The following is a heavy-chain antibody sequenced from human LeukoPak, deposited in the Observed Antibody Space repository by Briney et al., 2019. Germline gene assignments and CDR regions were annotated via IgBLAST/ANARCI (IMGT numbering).Heavy chain of an antibody. CDR1: GGTFSSYA. V-gene: IGHV1-69*13. CDR3: ARDRRPNIVVVPAAFDY. D-gene: IGHD2-2*01. CDR2: IIPILGTA. Sequence: GASVKVSCKASGGTFSSYAISWVRQAPGQGLEWMGGIIPILGTANYAQKFQGRVTITADESTSTAYMELSSLRSEDTAVYYCARDRRPNIVVVPAAFDYWGQGTLVTVSS. J-gene: IGHJ4*02.